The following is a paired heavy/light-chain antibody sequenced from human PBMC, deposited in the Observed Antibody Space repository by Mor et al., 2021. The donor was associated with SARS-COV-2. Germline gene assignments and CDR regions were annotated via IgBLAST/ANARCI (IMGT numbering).Heavy chain of an antibody. Sequence: QVQLVESGGGLVKPGGSLRLSCAASGFTFSDYYMSWIRQAPGKGLEWVSYISSSSSYTNYADSVKGRFTISRDNAKNSLYLQMNSLRAEDTAVYYCARDREARGGWIPYIAAAPAGTDYWGQGTLVTVSS. CDR1: GFTFSDYY. J-gene: IGHJ4*02. CDR3: ARDREARGGWIPYIAAAPAGTDY. CDR2: ISSSSSYT. D-gene: IGHD6-13*01. V-gene: IGHV3-11*05.
Light chain of an antibody. CDR1: QSVSSY. CDR3: QQRSNWPPIT. Sequence: EIVLTQSPATLSLSPGERATLSCRASQSVSSYLAWYQQKPGQAPRLLIYDASNRATGIPARFSGSGSGTDFTLTISSLEPEDFAVYYCQQRSNWPPITFGPGTKVDIK. CDR2: DAS. J-gene: IGKJ3*01. V-gene: IGKV3-11*01.